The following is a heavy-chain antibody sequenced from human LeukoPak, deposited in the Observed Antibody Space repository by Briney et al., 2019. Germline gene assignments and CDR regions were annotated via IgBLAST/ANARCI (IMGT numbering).Heavy chain of an antibody. CDR2: ISYDGSNK. CDR3: ANLDGSGSYQSWYYFDY. J-gene: IGHJ4*02. V-gene: IGHV3-30*18. CDR1: GITFSSYG. Sequence: PGGSLRLSCAASGITFSSYGMHWVRQAPGKGLEWVAVISYDGSNKNYADSVKGRFTISRDNAKNSLYLQMNSLRAEDTAVYYCANLDGSGSYQSWYYFDYWGQGTLVTVSS. D-gene: IGHD3-10*01.